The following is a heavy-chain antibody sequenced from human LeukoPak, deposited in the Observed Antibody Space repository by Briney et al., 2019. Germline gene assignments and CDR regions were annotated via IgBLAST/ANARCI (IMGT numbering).Heavy chain of an antibody. Sequence: SETLSLTCAVYGGSFSGYYWSWIRQPPGKGLEWIGEINHSGSTNYNPSLKSRVTISVDTSKNQFSLKLSSVTAADTAVYYCARGRKGLYGSGMPFGYWGQGTPVTVSS. CDR3: ARGRKGLYGSGMPFGY. D-gene: IGHD3-10*01. CDR1: GGSFSGYY. CDR2: INHSGST. V-gene: IGHV4-34*01. J-gene: IGHJ4*02.